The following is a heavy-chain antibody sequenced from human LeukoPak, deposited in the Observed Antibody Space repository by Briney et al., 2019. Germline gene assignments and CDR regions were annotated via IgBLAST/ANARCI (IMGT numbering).Heavy chain of an antibody. CDR2: INPGNGDT. Sequence: GASVKVSCKTSGYSFTSQDMHWVRQAPEQSLEWMGCINPGNGDTKYSQEFQGRVTITRDTSATTAYMELSSLRSDDMAVYYCTLYNYWGQGTLVTVSS. V-gene: IGHV1-3*03. D-gene: IGHD2-2*02. CDR3: TLYNY. J-gene: IGHJ4*02. CDR1: GYSFTSQD.